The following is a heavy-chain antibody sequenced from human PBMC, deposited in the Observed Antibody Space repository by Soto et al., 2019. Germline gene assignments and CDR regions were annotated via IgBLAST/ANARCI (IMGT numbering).Heavy chain of an antibody. D-gene: IGHD2-8*01. J-gene: IGHJ5*02. CDR3: ARVGVPTTLIGWFAP. Sequence: QVQLVQSGAEVKKPGSSVRVSCKASGGSFSSFAITWVRQAPGQGLEWMGGIIPIFRTTKYAQKFRGRVTITADTSTRTTALDLSSLTSEDTAVYYCARVGVPTTLIGWFAPWGQGTLVTVSS. CDR2: IIPIFRTT. V-gene: IGHV1-69*06. CDR1: GGSFSSFA.